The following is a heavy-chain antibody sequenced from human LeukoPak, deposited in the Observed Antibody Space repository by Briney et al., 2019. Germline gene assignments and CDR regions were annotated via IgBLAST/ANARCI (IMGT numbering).Heavy chain of an antibody. V-gene: IGHV3-30-3*01. CDR1: GFTFSSYA. J-gene: IGHJ4*02. CDR3: AREDIAVAGVGFDY. Sequence: PGGSLRLSCAASGFTFSSYAMHWVRQAPGKGLEWVAVISYDGSNKYYADSVKGRFTISRDNSKNTLYLQMNSLRAEDTAVCYCAREDIAVAGVGFDYWGQGTLVTVSS. CDR2: ISYDGSNK. D-gene: IGHD6-19*01.